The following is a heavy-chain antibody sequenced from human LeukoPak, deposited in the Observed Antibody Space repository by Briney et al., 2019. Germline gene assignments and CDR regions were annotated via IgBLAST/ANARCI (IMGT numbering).Heavy chain of an antibody. CDR1: GFTFSGSA. CDR3: ARAAIVLMVYAELDY. J-gene: IGHJ4*02. Sequence: GGSLRLSCAASGFTFSGSAMHWVRQASGKGLEWVGRIRSKANSYATAYAASVKGRFTISRDDSKNTAYLQMNSLKTEDTAVYYCARAAIVLMVYAELDYWGQGTLVTVSS. V-gene: IGHV3-73*01. CDR2: IRSKANSYAT. D-gene: IGHD2-8*01.